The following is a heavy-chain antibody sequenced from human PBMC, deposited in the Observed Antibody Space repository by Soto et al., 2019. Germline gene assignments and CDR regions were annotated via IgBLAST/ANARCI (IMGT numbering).Heavy chain of an antibody. CDR2: INPNSGGT. CDR3: ARDPDPYDSNEDAVFYYYSTMDV. CDR1: GYTFTGYY. V-gene: IGHV1-2*02. Sequence: ASVKVSFKASGYTFTGYYMHWVRQAPGQGLEWMGWINPNSGGTNYAQKFQGRFTISRDNSKNTLYLELNSLRADDTGVYYCARDPDPYDSNEDAVFYYYSTMDVWGPGTTVTVSS. D-gene: IGHD3-22*01. J-gene: IGHJ6*02.